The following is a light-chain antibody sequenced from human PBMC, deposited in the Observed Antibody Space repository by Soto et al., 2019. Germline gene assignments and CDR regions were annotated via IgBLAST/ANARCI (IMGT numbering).Light chain of an antibody. Sequence: DIVMTESPASLAVSLGERATINFNSIHIFLYNSNNKNYLVWYQQKPGQPPKLLIYWASTRESGVPDRFSGSGSGTDFTLTISSLQAEDVAVYYCQQYYNTPLTFGGRTKVDIK. V-gene: IGKV4-1*01. CDR3: QQYYNTPLT. J-gene: IGKJ4*01. CDR1: HIFLYNSNNKNY. CDR2: WAS.